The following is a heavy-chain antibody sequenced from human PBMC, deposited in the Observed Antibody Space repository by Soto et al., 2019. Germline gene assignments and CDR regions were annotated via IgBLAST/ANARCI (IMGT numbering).Heavy chain of an antibody. CDR2: ISGSGGST. CDR1: GFTFSSYA. V-gene: IGHV3-23*01. Sequence: EVQLLESGGGLVQPGGSLRLSCAASGFTFSSYAMSWVRQAPGKGLEWVSAISGSGGSTYYADSVKGRFTISRDNSKNTLYLQMNILRAEDTAVYYCAKRKSGYSYGSDYWGQGTLVTVSS. D-gene: IGHD5-18*01. CDR3: AKRKSGYSYGSDY. J-gene: IGHJ4*02.